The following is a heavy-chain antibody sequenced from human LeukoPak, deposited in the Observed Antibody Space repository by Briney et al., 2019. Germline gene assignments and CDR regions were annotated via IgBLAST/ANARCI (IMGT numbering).Heavy chain of an antibody. CDR3: AKLQYDTGGAFDY. CDR1: GYNFTNYW. J-gene: IGHJ4*02. Sequence: GESLKISCKGFGYNFTNYWIGRVREMPGKGLEWMGVIYPGDSDTRYSPSFQGQVTISADKSISTAYLQWSSLKASDTAMYYCAKLQYDTGGAFDYWGQGTLVTVSS. CDR2: IYPGDSDT. D-gene: IGHD3-16*01. V-gene: IGHV5-51*01.